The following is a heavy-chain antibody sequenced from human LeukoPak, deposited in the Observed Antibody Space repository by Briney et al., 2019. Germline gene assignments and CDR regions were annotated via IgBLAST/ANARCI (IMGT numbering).Heavy chain of an antibody. CDR3: ARDGNSGYTFDY. CDR2: IYTSGST. V-gene: IGHV4-4*07. CDR1: GGPISSYY. D-gene: IGHD5-12*01. Sequence: SETLSLTCTVSGGPISSYYWSWIRQPAGKGLEWIGRIYTSGSTKYNPSLKSRVTMSVDTSKNQFSLKLSSVTAADTAVYYCARDGNSGYTFDYWGQGTLVTVSS. J-gene: IGHJ4*02.